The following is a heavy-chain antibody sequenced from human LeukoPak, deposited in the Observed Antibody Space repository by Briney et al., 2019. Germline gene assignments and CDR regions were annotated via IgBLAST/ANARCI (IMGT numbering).Heavy chain of an antibody. J-gene: IGHJ6*04. CDR1: GYTFTSYG. Sequence: ASLKDSCKPSGYTFTSYGISGVRQAPGQGIEWMGWISTYNGYANYAQKLQGRVTMTTETSTSTAYMELRSLRSDDTAVYSCARNSSDWYGYMDVWGKGTTVTVSS. CDR2: ISTYNGYA. D-gene: IGHD6-19*01. CDR3: ARNSSDWYGYMDV. V-gene: IGHV1-18*01.